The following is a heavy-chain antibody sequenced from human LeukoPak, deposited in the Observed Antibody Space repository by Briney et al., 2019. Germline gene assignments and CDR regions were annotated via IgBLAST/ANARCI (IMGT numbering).Heavy chain of an antibody. D-gene: IGHD6-19*01. J-gene: IGHJ4*02. CDR3: AKDSGNSGWYFDY. V-gene: IGHV3-23*01. Sequence: PGGSLRLSCAASGFTFSSYAMGWVRQAPGKGLEWVSTITSSGAGTFFAESVRGRFTISRDNSKNTLFLQMNSLRAEDTALCYCAKDSGNSGWYFDYWGQGTLLTVSS. CDR1: GFTFSSYA. CDR2: ITSSGAGT.